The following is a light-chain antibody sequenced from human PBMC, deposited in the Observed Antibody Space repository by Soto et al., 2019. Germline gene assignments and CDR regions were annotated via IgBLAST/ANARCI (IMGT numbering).Light chain of an antibody. Sequence: VVFTQSPAVLSLSPVDRATLSCRSDQSVSDYVGWYQQKPGQPPRLLIYGASTRATGAPARFSGSGSGTEFTLTISSLQSEDFALYYCQQYYDWPPTFGQGTKVDIK. V-gene: IGKV3-15*01. CDR2: GAS. J-gene: IGKJ1*01. CDR3: QQYYDWPPT. CDR1: QSVSDY.